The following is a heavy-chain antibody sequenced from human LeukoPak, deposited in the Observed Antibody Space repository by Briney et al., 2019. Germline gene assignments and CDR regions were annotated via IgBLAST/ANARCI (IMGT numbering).Heavy chain of an antibody. V-gene: IGHV3-23*01. D-gene: IGHD6-13*01. Sequence: GGSLRLSCAASGFTFINYAMNWVRQAPGQGLEWVSTISGSGGSTFYADFVKGRFTISRDNSENTVYLQMNGLRAEDTAVYYCALQGRIAAAGTYWGQGTLVTVSS. CDR1: GFTFINYA. CDR3: ALQGRIAAAGTY. J-gene: IGHJ4*02. CDR2: ISGSGGST.